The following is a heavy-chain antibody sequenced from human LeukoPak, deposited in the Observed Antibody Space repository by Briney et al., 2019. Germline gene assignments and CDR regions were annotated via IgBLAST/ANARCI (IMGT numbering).Heavy chain of an antibody. CDR1: GFTFSSYW. J-gene: IGHJ4*02. V-gene: IGHV3-74*01. CDR3: ARRIQGMAPYYFDY. Sequence: GGSLRLSCTASGFTFSSYWMHWVRQAPGKGLVWVSRINSDGGSTSYADSAKGRFTISRDNAKNTLYLQMNSLRAEDTAVYYCARRIQGMAPYYFDYWGEGTLVTVSS. D-gene: IGHD5-24*01. CDR2: INSDGGST.